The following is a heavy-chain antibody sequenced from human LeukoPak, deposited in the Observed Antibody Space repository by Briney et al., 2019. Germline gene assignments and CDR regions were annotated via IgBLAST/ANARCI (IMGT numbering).Heavy chain of an antibody. CDR3: ASQGYCSGGTCYSGG. CDR1: GFTFSNYW. D-gene: IGHD2-15*01. Sequence: GGSLRLSCTASGFTFSNYWMSWVRQAPGKGLEWVAVIWYDGSNKDYADSVKGRFTISRDNSKKTLYLQMNSLRGEDTAVYYCASQGYCSGGTCYSGGWGQGTLVTVSS. V-gene: IGHV3-33*08. CDR2: IWYDGSNK. J-gene: IGHJ4*02.